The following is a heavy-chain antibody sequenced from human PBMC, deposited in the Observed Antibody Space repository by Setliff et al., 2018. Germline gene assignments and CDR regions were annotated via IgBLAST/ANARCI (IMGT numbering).Heavy chain of an antibody. CDR3: ARAISGWYSAHYYYMDV. V-gene: IGHV4-61*09. J-gene: IGHJ6*03. CDR2: IYTSGST. D-gene: IGHD6-19*01. CDR1: GGSISSGSDY. Sequence: LSLTCSVSGGSISSGSDYWTWIRQPAGKGLEWIGHIYTSGSTKYNPSLKSRVTISVDTSKNQFSLKLSSVTAADTAVYYCARAISGWYSAHYYYMDVWGKGTTVTVSS.